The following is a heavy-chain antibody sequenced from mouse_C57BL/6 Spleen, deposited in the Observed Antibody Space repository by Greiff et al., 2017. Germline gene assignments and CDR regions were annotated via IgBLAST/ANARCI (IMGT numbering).Heavy chain of an antibody. CDR2: INPNNGGT. J-gene: IGHJ2*01. D-gene: IGHD2-1*01. Sequence: VQLQQSGPELVKPGASVKMSCKASGYTFTDYNMHWVKQSHGKSLEWIGYINPNNGGTSYNQKFKGKATLTVNKSSSTAYMELRSLTSEDSAVYYCAGEGNYGAFFDYWGQGTTLTVSS. CDR1: GYTFTDYN. V-gene: IGHV1-22*01. CDR3: AGEGNYGAFFDY.